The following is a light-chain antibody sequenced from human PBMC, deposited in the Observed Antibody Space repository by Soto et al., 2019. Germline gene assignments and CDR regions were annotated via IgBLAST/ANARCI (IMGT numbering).Light chain of an antibody. J-gene: IGLJ1*01. V-gene: IGLV3-1*01. CDR3: QACDISINYF. CDR1: KLGDKY. Sequence: SYELTQTPSVSVSPGQTASITCSGDKLGDKYACWYQQKPGQSPVLVIYQDSKRPSGIPERFSGSNSGNTATLTITGTQAMDEADYYCQACDISINYFFGTGTKVTVL. CDR2: QDS.